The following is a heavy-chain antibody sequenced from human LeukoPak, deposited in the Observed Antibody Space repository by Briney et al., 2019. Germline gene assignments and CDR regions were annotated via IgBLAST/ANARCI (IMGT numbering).Heavy chain of an antibody. CDR1: GFTFSSYS. V-gene: IGHV3-21*01. CDR3: ARDLEEEGYYYYGMDV. D-gene: IGHD1-1*01. J-gene: IGHJ6*02. CDR2: ISSSSSYI. Sequence: PGGSLRLSCAASGFTFSSYSMNWFRQAPGEGLEWFSSISSSSSYIYYADSVKGRFTISRDNAKNSLYLQMNSLRAEDTAVYYCARDLEEEGYYYYGMDVWGQGTTVTVSS.